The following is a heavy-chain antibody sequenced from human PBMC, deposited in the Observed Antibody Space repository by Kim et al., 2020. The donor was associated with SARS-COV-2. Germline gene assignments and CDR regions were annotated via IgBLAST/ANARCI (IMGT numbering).Heavy chain of an antibody. CDR2: IGITGTTT. Sequence: GGSLRLSCAASGFIFSSYLMHWVRQAPGKGLVWISTIGITGTTTFYADSVKGRFTTTRDNAKNTLYLQMNGLRAEDTAVYFCTREPRTGDFDSWGQGTLVTVSS. CDR1: GFIFSSYL. D-gene: IGHD7-27*01. J-gene: IGHJ4*02. CDR3: TREPRTGDFDS. V-gene: IGHV3-74*01.